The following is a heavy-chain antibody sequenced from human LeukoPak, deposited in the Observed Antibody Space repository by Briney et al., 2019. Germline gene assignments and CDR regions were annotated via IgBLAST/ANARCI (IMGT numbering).Heavy chain of an antibody. Sequence: GASVKVSCKASGYTFTGYYMHWVRQAPGQGLEWMGWINPNSGGTNYAQKFQGWVTMTRDTSISTAYMELSRLRSDDTAVYYCARDQSSCSSTSCYDWFDPWGQGTLVTVSS. D-gene: IGHD2-2*01. CDR2: INPNSGGT. CDR1: GYTFTGYY. CDR3: ARDQSSCSSTSCYDWFDP. V-gene: IGHV1-2*04. J-gene: IGHJ5*02.